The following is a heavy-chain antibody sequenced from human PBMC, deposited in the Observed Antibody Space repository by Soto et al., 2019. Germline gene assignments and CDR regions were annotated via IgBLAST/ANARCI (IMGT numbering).Heavy chain of an antibody. Sequence: SLSVTCTVSRGSTSRSYGSYIRQNKGKGLEWIGYIYYSGSTNYNPSLKSRVTISVDTSKNQFSLKLRSVTVADKAVYYCARESEGYCSGGSCYSGYYFGYWGQGTVVTVSS. CDR1: RGSTSRSY. D-gene: IGHD2-15*01. CDR2: IYYSGST. J-gene: IGHJ4*02. CDR3: ARESEGYCSGGSCYSGYYFGY. V-gene: IGHV4-59*01.